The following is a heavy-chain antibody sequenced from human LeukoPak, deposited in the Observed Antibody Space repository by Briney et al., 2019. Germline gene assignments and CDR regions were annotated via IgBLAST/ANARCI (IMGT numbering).Heavy chain of an antibody. Sequence: PGGSLRLSCAAPGCTFSNYAMIWVRQAPGKGLEWVSTISGSGGTTYSADSVKGRFTISRDNSKNTLYLQMNNLRVEDTAVYYCAKEKTSSFTWFDPWGQGTLVTVSS. CDR1: GCTFSNYA. CDR2: ISGSGGTT. D-gene: IGHD6-6*01. CDR3: AKEKTSSFTWFDP. V-gene: IGHV3-23*01. J-gene: IGHJ5*02.